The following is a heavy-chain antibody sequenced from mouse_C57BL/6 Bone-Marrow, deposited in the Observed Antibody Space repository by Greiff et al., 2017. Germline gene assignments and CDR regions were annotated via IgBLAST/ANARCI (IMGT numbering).Heavy chain of an antibody. CDR2: INPYNGGT. V-gene: IGHV1-19*01. Sequence: VQLQQSGPVLVKPGASVKMSCKASGYTFTDYYMNWVKQSHGKSLEWIGVINPYNGGTSYNQKFKGKATLTVDKSSSTAYMELNSLTSEDSAVYYCARGDIWGNHGSYYYAMDYWGQGTSVTVSS. D-gene: IGHD2-1*01. CDR1: GYTFTDYY. J-gene: IGHJ4*01. CDR3: ARGDIWGNHGSYYYAMDY.